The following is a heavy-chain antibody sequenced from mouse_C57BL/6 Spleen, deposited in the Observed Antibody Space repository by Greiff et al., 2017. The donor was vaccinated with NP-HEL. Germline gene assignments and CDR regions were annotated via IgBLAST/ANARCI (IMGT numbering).Heavy chain of an antibody. Sequence: VQLQQSGPELVKPGASVKISCKASGYAFSSSWMNWVKQRPGKGLEWIGRIYPGDGDTNYNGKFKGKATLTADKSSSTAYMQLSCLTSEDSAVYFCARGTTVVPYYAMDYWGQGTSVTVSS. D-gene: IGHD1-1*01. J-gene: IGHJ4*01. CDR3: ARGTTVVPYYAMDY. V-gene: IGHV1-82*01. CDR1: GYAFSSSW. CDR2: IYPGDGDT.